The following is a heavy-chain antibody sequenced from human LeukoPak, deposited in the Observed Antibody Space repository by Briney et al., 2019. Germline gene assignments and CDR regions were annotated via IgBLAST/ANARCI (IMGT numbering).Heavy chain of an antibody. CDR1: GFTFSSYN. CDR3: ARSQWLVRGYFDY. V-gene: IGHV3-48*04. J-gene: IGHJ4*02. D-gene: IGHD6-19*01. CDR2: ISSPSSTI. Sequence: PGGSLRLSCEASGFTFSSYNMNWVRQAPGKGLEWVSYISSPSSTIYYADSVKGRFTISRDNAKNSLYLQMNSLRAEDTAVYYCARSQWLVRGYFDYWGQGTLVTVSS.